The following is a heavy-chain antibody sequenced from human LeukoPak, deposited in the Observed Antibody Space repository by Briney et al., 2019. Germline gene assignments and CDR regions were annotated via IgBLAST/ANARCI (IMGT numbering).Heavy chain of an antibody. Sequence: ASVKVSCKASGYTFTSYDINWVRQATGQGLEWMGWMNPNSGNTGYAQKFQGRVTMTRNTSISTAYMELSSLRSEDTAVYYCARKAIVVVTASRNYYYYYMDVWGKGTTVTISS. CDR3: ARKAIVVVTASRNYYYYYMDV. CDR1: GYTFTSYD. J-gene: IGHJ6*03. D-gene: IGHD2-21*02. V-gene: IGHV1-8*01. CDR2: MNPNSGNT.